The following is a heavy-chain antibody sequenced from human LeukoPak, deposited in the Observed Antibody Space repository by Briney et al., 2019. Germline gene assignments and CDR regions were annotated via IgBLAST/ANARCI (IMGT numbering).Heavy chain of an antibody. CDR1: GYTFTGYY. CDR3: ARATRITMVRGVRRLYTWFDP. CDR2: INPNSGGT. J-gene: IGHJ5*02. V-gene: IGHV1-2*02. Sequence: GASVKVSCKASGYTFTGYYMHWVGQAGGQGLEWMGWINPNSGGTNYAQNFQGRVTMTRDTSISTAYMELTRLRSDDTAVYYCARATRITMVRGVRRLYTWFDPWGQGTLVTVSS. D-gene: IGHD3-10*01.